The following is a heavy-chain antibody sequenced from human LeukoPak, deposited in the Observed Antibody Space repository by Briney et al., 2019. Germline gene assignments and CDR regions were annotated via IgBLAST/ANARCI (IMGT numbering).Heavy chain of an antibody. D-gene: IGHD3-3*01. J-gene: IGHJ4*02. CDR2: IDRDGVT. Sequence: GGSLRLSCAASGFIFTKYDMHWVRHVTGRGLEWVSGIDRDGVTYYSDSVKGRFTMSRENGENSVYLQLNSLRAGDTAVYFCARENLEYDDYAIDYWGQGILVTVSS. CDR3: ARENLEYDDYAIDY. V-gene: IGHV3-13*01. CDR1: GFIFTKYD.